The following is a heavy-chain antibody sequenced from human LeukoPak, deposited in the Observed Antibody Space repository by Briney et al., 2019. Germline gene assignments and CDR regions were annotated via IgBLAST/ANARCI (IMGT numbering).Heavy chain of an antibody. Sequence: TSETLSLTCSVSGYSIRSGYSWGWIRQPPGKGLEWVGTMFLNGTAYYNPSLKSRVTISVDTSKNQFSLDLGSVSATDTAVYYCARARNGLVVVIPAGVFDYWGQGTLVTVSS. CDR3: ARARNGLVVVIPAGVFDY. V-gene: IGHV4-38-2*02. J-gene: IGHJ4*02. CDR1: GYSIRSGYS. CDR2: MFLNGTA. D-gene: IGHD2-2*01.